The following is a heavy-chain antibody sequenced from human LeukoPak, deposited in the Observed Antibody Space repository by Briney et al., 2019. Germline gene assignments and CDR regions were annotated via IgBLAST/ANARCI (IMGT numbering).Heavy chain of an antibody. J-gene: IGHJ4*02. Sequence: SETLSDTPSVSGGSIMTTRLYWGWIRQSPGKGLEWIGSVSYFGNAYYRQSILSRATISIDKSKKRISLKLTSVTATDTSIYYCATHQEGSYFEFWGQGTLVTVSS. CDR3: ATHQEGSYFEF. CDR1: GGSIMTTRLY. D-gene: IGHD3-10*01. V-gene: IGHV4-39*01. CDR2: VSYFGNA.